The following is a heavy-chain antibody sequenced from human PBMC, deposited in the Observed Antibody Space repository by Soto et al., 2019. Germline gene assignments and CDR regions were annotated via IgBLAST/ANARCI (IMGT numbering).Heavy chain of an antibody. CDR2: INPSGGGT. CDR3: ATADIVVVPDAIPEVRRPYYSYGMDV. V-gene: IGHV1-2*02. CDR1: GYTFTGYY. D-gene: IGHD2-2*02. J-gene: IGHJ6*02. Sequence: VASVKFSCKASGYTFTGYYMHWVRQAPGQGLEWMGWINPSGGGTSYAQKFQGSVTMTRDESTSTAYMELSSLSSEDTAVYYCATADIVVVPDAIPEVRRPYYSYGMDVWGQGTTVTVSS.